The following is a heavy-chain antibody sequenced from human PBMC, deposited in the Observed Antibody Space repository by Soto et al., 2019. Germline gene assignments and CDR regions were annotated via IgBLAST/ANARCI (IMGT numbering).Heavy chain of an antibody. V-gene: IGHV3-23*01. D-gene: IGHD2-21*01. CDR2: ISGSGGNT. CDR1: GFTFSTFA. J-gene: IGHJ5*02. CDR3: AKCDLLMTTSGVWCNWFDP. Sequence: EVQLLESGGSLVQPGGSLRLSCAASGFTFSTFAMNWVRQAPGEGLEWVSSISGSGGNTQYADSVKGRVTISRYNSKNTLYLQMNTLRAEDTAVYYCAKCDLLMTTSGVWCNWFDPWGQGTLVIVSS.